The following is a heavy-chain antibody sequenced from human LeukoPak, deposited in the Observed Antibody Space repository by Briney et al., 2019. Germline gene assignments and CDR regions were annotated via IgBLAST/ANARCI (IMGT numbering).Heavy chain of an antibody. J-gene: IGHJ4*02. D-gene: IGHD6-19*01. Sequence: PSETLSLTCTVSGGSISGYFWSWIRQPPGKGLEWIGYIYYSGSTYYNPSLKSRVTISVDTSKNQFSLKLSSVTAADTAVYYCARLGSGWYSDYWGQGTLVTVSS. CDR1: GGSISGYF. CDR2: IYYSGST. V-gene: IGHV4-59*06. CDR3: ARLGSGWYSDY.